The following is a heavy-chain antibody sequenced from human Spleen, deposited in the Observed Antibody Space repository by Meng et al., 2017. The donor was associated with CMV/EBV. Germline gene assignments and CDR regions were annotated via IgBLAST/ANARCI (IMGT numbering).Heavy chain of an antibody. CDR3: ARDLIRGVVGARPRGPGDL. J-gene: IGHJ4*01. CDR2: ITSRSSNT. CDR1: FSGYS. V-gene: IGHV3-21*01. Sequence: FSGYSMNWVRQTPRKGLEWVSSITSRSSNTYYTDSVKGRFTISRDNAKNSLYLQMNSLRDEDTAVYYCARDLIRGVVGARPRGPGDLWGHGTLVTVSS. D-gene: IGHD1-26*01.